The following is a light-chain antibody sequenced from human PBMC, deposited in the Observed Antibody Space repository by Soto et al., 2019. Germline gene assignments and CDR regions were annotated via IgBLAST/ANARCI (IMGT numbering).Light chain of an antibody. CDR2: EVS. V-gene: IGLV2-14*01. Sequence: QSVLTQPASVSGSPGQSITISCTGASSDVGGYNSVSWYQQHPGKAPKIMIFEVSNRPSGVSNRFSGSKSGNTASLTISGLQTEDEADYYCSSYTTSSTLVFGIGTKV. CDR1: SSDVGGYNS. CDR3: SSYTTSSTLV. J-gene: IGLJ1*01.